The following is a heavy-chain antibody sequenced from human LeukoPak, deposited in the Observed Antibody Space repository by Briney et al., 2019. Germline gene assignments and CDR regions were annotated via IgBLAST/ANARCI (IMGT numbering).Heavy chain of an antibody. CDR2: ISSSGSTI. CDR1: GFTFNDYY. J-gene: IGHJ6*03. V-gene: IGHV3-11*04. Sequence: GGTLRLSCAASGFTFNDYYMSWIRQAPGQGLEWVSYISSSGSTIYYADSVKGRFTISRDNAKNSLYLQMNSLRAEDTAVYYCATLLPDCGYAVYYYYMDVWGKGTTVTVSS. CDR3: ATLLPDCGYAVYYYYMDV. D-gene: IGHD5-12*01.